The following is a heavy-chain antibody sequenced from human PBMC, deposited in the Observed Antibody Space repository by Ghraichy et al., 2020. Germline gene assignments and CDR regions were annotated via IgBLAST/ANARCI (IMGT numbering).Heavy chain of an antibody. CDR1: GFTVSSNY. J-gene: IGHJ4*02. CDR3: VKGVVDSSGWWYFDY. Sequence: GGSLILSCAASGFTVSSNYMSWVRQAPGKGLEWVSVIYSGGSTYYADSVKGRFTISRDNSKNTLYLQMNSLRAEDTAVYYCVKGVVDSSGWWYFDYWGQGTLVTVSS. D-gene: IGHD6-19*01. V-gene: IGHV3-53*01. CDR2: IYSGGST.